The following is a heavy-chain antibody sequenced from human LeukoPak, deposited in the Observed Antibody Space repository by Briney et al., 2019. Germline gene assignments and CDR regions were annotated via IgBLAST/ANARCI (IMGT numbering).Heavy chain of an antibody. CDR3: ARGSSGWTGFDYFDY. J-gene: IGHJ4*02. V-gene: IGHV3-69-1*01. Sequence: GGSLRLSCAASGFSFSDYCMNWVRQAPGKGLEWVSSISNSGSNSNSNIYYSDSLKGRFTISRDNAKNSLYLQINSLRVEDTAVYYCARGSSGWTGFDYFDYWGQGALVTVSS. CDR2: ISNSGSNSNSNI. D-gene: IGHD6-19*01. CDR1: GFSFSDYC.